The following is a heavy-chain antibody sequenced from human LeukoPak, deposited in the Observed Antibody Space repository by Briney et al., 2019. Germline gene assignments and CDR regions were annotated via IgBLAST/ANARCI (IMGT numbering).Heavy chain of an antibody. J-gene: IGHJ4*02. V-gene: IGHV3-74*01. D-gene: IGHD1-26*01. CDR3: ARDKGALDY. CDR1: GFTFSNYW. CDR2: INSDGSTT. Sequence: HSGGFLRLSCAASGFTFSNYWMHWVRQAPGKGLVWVSRINSDGSTTRYADSVKGRFTISRDNAKNAVYLQMNSLRAEDTAVYYCARDKGALDYWGQGTLVTVSS.